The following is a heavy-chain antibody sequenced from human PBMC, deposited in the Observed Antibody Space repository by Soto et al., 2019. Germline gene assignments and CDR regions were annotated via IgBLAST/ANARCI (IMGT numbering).Heavy chain of an antibody. CDR1: GGTFSSYA. J-gene: IGHJ4*02. CDR2: IIPIFGTA. Sequence: SVKVSCKASGGTFSSYAISCVRQAPGQGLEWMGGIIPIFGTADYAQKFQGRVTITADESTSTAYMELSSLRSEDTAVYYCSRDRYGSGTYYIPFDYWGQGTLVTVSS. D-gene: IGHD3-10*01. CDR3: SRDRYGSGTYYIPFDY. V-gene: IGHV1-69*13.